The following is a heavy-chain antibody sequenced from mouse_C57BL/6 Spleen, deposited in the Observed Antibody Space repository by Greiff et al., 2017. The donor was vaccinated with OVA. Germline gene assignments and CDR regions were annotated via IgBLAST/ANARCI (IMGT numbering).Heavy chain of an antibody. V-gene: IGHV1-62-2*01. Sequence: QVQLKESGAELVKPGASVKLSCKASGYTFTEYTIHWVKQRSGQGLEWIGWFYPGSGSIKYNEKFKDKATLTADKSSSTVYMELSRLTSEDSAVYFCARHDTYYYGSSYAMDYWGQGTSVTVSS. CDR3: ARHDTYYYGSSYAMDY. CDR1: GYTFTEYT. D-gene: IGHD1-1*01. J-gene: IGHJ4*01. CDR2: FYPGSGSI.